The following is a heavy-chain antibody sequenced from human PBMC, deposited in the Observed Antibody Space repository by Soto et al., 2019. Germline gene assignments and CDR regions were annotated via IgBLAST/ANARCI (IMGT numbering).Heavy chain of an antibody. V-gene: IGHV4-4*07. CDR1: TDSISVLY. Sequence: SETLSFTCTVSTDSISVLYWTWMRQPAGRGLDWIGRIYRSGETNYNPSLTCRVIMSLDTSKNQFSLNLTSVTAADTAVYYCARESQCKSYFDCFAWLDYWGKGNLVTVSS. CDR2: IYRSGET. D-gene: IGHD3-9*01. CDR3: ARESQCKSYFDCFAWLDY. J-gene: IGHJ4*02.